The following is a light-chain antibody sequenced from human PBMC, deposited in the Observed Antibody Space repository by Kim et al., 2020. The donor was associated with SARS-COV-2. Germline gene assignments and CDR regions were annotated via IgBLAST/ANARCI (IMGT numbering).Light chain of an antibody. Sequence: VSPGQTANIHCSGEKLWNKYACWYQQKAGQSPVLVIVKDTKRPSGIPERFSGSNSGNTATLTISGTQAMDEADYYCQAWDSSTVVFGGGTQLTVL. V-gene: IGLV3-1*01. J-gene: IGLJ2*01. CDR2: KDT. CDR3: QAWDSSTVV. CDR1: KLWNKY.